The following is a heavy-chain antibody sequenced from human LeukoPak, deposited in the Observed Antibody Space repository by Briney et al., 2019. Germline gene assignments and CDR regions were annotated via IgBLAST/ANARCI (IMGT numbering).Heavy chain of an antibody. V-gene: IGHV4-59*11. CDR3: ARAQFGVVHHYYYYMDV. CDR2: IYYSGST. Sequence: SETLSLTCTVSGGSISSHYWSWIRQPPGKGLEWIAYIYYSGSTNYNPSPKSRVTISVDTSKNQLSLKLSSVTAADTAVYYCARAQFGVVHHYYYYMDVWGKGTTVTVSS. D-gene: IGHD3-3*01. CDR1: GGSISSHY. J-gene: IGHJ6*03.